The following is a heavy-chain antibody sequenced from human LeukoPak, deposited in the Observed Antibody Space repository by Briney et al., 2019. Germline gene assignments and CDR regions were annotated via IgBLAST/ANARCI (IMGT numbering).Heavy chain of an antibody. CDR3: ARAPDNWNAFDI. CDR1: GYTFTSYD. Sequence: ASVEVSCKASGYTFTSYDINWVRQATGQGLEWMGWMNPNSGNTGYAQKFQGRVNMTRNTSISTAYMEQSSLRSEDTAVYYCARAPDNWNAFDIWGQGTMVTVSS. D-gene: IGHD1-20*01. V-gene: IGHV1-8*01. CDR2: MNPNSGNT. J-gene: IGHJ3*02.